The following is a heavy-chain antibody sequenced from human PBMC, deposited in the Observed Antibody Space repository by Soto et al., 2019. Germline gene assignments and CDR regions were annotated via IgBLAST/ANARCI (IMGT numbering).Heavy chain of an antibody. D-gene: IGHD3-10*01. CDR2: ISGSGGST. Sequence: EVQLLESGGGLVQPGGSLRLSCAASGFTFSSYAMSWVRQAPGKGLEWVSAISGSGGSTYYADSVKGRFTISRDKSKNTPYLQTNSLRGEDTSVYYCATLPHYYSYYGLDVWGQGPKVTLSS. J-gene: IGHJ6*02. V-gene: IGHV3-23*01. CDR1: GFTFSSYA. CDR3: ATLPHYYSYYGLDV.